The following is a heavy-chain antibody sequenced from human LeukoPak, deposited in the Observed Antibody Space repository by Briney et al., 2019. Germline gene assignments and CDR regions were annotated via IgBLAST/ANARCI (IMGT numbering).Heavy chain of an antibody. Sequence: VASVKVSCKASGYTFTSYDINWVRQATGQGLEWMGWMNPNSGNTGYAQKFQGRVTMTRNTSISTAYMELSSLRSEDTAVYYCASTVVVPAAMPNDAFDIWGRGTMVTVSS. CDR2: MNPNSGNT. J-gene: IGHJ3*02. D-gene: IGHD2-2*01. V-gene: IGHV1-8*01. CDR1: GYTFTSYD. CDR3: ASTVVVPAAMPNDAFDI.